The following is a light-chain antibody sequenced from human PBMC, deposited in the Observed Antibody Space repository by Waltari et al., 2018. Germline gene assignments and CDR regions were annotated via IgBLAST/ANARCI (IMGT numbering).Light chain of an antibody. CDR2: DTF. Sequence: EIVLTQSPATLSLSPGEGATLSCRASQSISIYLGWYQHKPGQAPRLLINDTFNRATGIPARFTGSGSGTDFSLTISSLEPEDFAVYYCQQRVTWPPTFGGGTKVEIK. V-gene: IGKV3-11*01. J-gene: IGKJ4*01. CDR1: QSISIY. CDR3: QQRVTWPPT.